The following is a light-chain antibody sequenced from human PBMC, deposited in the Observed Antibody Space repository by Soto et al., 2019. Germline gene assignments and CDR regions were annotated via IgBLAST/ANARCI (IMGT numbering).Light chain of an antibody. CDR2: AAS. Sequence: DIQMTQSPSSLSASVGDRITITCRASQNINTYLNWFQQKPGKAPNLLIYAASSLQSGVPSRFRASGSVTDFPLTINSLQPEYFADYYWQQSYTTPYTFGQGTKVEIK. CDR1: QNINTY. V-gene: IGKV1-39*01. J-gene: IGKJ2*01. CDR3: QQSYTTPYT.